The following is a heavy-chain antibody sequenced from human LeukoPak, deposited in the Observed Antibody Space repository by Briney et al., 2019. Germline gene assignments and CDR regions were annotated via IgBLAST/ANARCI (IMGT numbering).Heavy chain of an antibody. CDR3: ARSYSSSRGTFDY. CDR2: ITSSSSYI. CDR1: GFTFSSYG. D-gene: IGHD6-6*01. Sequence: PGGSLRLSCAASGFTFSSYGMNWVRQAPGKGLEWVSSITSSSSYIYYADSVKGRFTISRDNAKNSLYLQMNSLRAEDTAVYYCARSYSSSRGTFDYWGQGTLVTVSS. J-gene: IGHJ4*02. V-gene: IGHV3-21*01.